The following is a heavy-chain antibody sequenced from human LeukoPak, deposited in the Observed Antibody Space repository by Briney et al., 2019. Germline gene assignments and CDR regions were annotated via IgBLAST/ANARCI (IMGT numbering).Heavy chain of an antibody. Sequence: SETLSLTCAVYGGSFSGYYWSWIRQPPGKGLEWIGEINHSGSTNYNPSLKSRVTISVDTSKNQFSLKLSSVTAEDTALYHCARTDSSGLYGNFDYWGQGTLVTVSS. CDR2: INHSGST. CDR3: ARTDSSGLYGNFDY. V-gene: IGHV4-34*01. J-gene: IGHJ4*02. CDR1: GGSFSGYY. D-gene: IGHD6-19*01.